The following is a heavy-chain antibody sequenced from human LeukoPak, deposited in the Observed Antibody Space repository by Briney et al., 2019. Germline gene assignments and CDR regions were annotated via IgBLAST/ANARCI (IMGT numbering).Heavy chain of an antibody. CDR3: ARDLFSGIYAFDI. Sequence: PLETLSLTRTVSGGSIGSDNYYWDWIRQPPGKGLEFIAGIFYAGTTNYNPSLKSRVTISVDTSKNQFSLKLSSVTAADTAVYYCARDLFSGIYAFDIWGQGTMVTVSS. CDR1: GGSIGSDNYY. CDR2: IFYAGTT. J-gene: IGHJ3*02. D-gene: IGHD3-10*02. V-gene: IGHV4-39*02.